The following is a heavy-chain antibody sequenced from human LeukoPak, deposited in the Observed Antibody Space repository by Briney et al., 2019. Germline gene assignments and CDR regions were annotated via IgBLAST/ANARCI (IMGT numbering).Heavy chain of an antibody. CDR1: GGSISSYY. D-gene: IGHD6-19*01. CDR2: INHSGST. J-gene: IGHJ4*02. V-gene: IGHV4-34*01. CDR3: ARGSGWYFPDY. Sequence: SETLSLTCTVSGGSISSYYWSWIRQPPGKGLEWIGEINHSGSTNYNPSLKSRVTISVDTSKNQFSLKLSSVTAADTAVYYCARGSGWYFPDYWGQGTLVTVSS.